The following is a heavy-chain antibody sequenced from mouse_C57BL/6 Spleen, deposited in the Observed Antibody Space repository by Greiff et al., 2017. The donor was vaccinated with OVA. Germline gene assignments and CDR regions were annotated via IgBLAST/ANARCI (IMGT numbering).Heavy chain of an antibody. CDR1: GYTFTDYY. CDR2: INPNNGGT. V-gene: IGHV1-26*01. D-gene: IGHD3-2*02. CDR3: ARGDSSEDY. J-gene: IGHJ4*01. Sequence: VQLQQSGPELVKPGASVKISCKASGYTFTDYYMNWVKQSHGKSLEWIGDINPNNGGTSYNQKFKGKATLTVDKSSSTAYMELRSLTSEDSAVYYCARGDSSEDYWGQGTSVTVSS.